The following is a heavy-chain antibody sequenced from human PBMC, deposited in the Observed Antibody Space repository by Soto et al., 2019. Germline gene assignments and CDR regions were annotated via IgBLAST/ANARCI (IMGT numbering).Heavy chain of an antibody. CDR3: ARGVSRAEVHYYYYMGV. J-gene: IGHJ6*03. CDR1: GGSISSGGYY. V-gene: IGHV4-31*03. Sequence: PSETLSLPCTVAGGSISSGGYYWSWIRQHPGKGLEWIGYIYYSGSTYYNPSLKSRVTISVDTSKNQFSLKLSSVTAADTAVYYCARGVSRAEVHYYYYMGVWGKGTTVTVSS. CDR2: IYYSGST.